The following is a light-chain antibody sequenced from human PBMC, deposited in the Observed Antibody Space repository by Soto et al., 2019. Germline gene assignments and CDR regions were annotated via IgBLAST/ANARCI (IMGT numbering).Light chain of an antibody. CDR2: GAS. J-gene: IGKJ1*01. CDR1: QSVSSSY. V-gene: IGKV3-20*01. Sequence: EIVLTQSPGTLSLSTGERATLSCRASQSVSSSYLAWYQQKPGQAPRLLIYGASSRATGIPDRFSGSGSGTDFTLTISRLEPEDFAVYYCQQYNNWPRTFGQGTKVDNK. CDR3: QQYNNWPRT.